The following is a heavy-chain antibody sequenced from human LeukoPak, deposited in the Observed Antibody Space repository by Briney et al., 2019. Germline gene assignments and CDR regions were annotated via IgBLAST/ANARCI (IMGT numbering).Heavy chain of an antibody. CDR1: GGSISSSSYY. CDR2: IYYSGST. Sequence: SETLSLTCTVSGGSISSSSYYWGWIRQPPGKGLEWIGSIYYSGSTYYNPSLKSRVTISVDTSKNQFSLKLSSVTAADTAVYYCARVGENIRTPIDYWGQGTLVTVSS. J-gene: IGHJ4*02. CDR3: ARVGENIRTPIDY. D-gene: IGHD3-16*01. V-gene: IGHV4-39*07.